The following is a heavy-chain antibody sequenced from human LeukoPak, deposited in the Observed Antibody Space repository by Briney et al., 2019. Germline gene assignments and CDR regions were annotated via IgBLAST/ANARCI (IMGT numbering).Heavy chain of an antibody. J-gene: IGHJ4*02. D-gene: IGHD3-10*01. Sequence: RPSETLSLTCTVSGGSISSYYWSWIRQPPGKGLEWIGYIYYSGSTYYNPSLKSRVTISVDRSKNQFSLKLSSVTAADTAVYYCARDPFGENYFDYWGQGTLVTVSS. CDR2: IYYSGST. CDR1: GGSISSYY. V-gene: IGHV4-59*12. CDR3: ARDPFGENYFDY.